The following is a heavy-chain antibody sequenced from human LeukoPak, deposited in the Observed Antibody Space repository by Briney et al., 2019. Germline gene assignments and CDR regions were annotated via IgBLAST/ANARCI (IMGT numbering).Heavy chain of an antibody. CDR1: GFTSSTYA. CDR3: AKDQEPADIVVVPAASDY. J-gene: IGHJ4*02. Sequence: GGSLRLSCAASGFTSSTYAMSWVRRAPEKGLEWVSSITRTGDNTYYADSVKGRFTISRDNSKNTLYLQMNSLRAEDTAVYYCAKDQEPADIVVVPAASDYWGQGTLVTVSS. V-gene: IGHV3-23*01. CDR2: ITRTGDNT. D-gene: IGHD2-2*01.